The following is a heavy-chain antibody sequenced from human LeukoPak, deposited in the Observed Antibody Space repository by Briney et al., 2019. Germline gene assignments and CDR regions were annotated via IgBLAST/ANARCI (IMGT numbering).Heavy chain of an antibody. CDR3: AKERSGGAIAAAGAAPDY. J-gene: IGHJ4*02. Sequence: GGSLRLSCAASGFTFSSYAMSWVRQAPGKGLEWVSAISGSGGSTYYADSVKGRFTISRDNSKNTLYLQMNNERAEDTAVYYCAKERSGGAIAAAGAAPDYWGQGTLVTVSS. D-gene: IGHD6-13*01. V-gene: IGHV3-23*01. CDR2: ISGSGGST. CDR1: GFTFSSYA.